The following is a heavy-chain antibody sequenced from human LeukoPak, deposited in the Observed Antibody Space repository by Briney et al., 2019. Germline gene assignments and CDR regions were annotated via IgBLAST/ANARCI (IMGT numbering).Heavy chain of an antibody. D-gene: IGHD4-23*01. CDR3: ASQKMTTVDS. J-gene: IGHJ5*02. Sequence: AGGSLRLSCAASGFTFSSSAMSWVRQAPGKGLEWIGEINHSGSTNYNPSLKSRVTISVDTSKNQFSLKLSSVTAADTAVYYCASQKMTTVDSWGQGTLVTVSS. CDR2: INHSGST. CDR1: GFTFSSSA. V-gene: IGHV4-34*01.